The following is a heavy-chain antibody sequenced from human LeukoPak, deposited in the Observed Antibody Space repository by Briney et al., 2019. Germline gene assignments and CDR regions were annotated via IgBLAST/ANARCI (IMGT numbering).Heavy chain of an antibody. CDR1: GGSFSGYY. CDR2: INHSGST. Sequence: SETLSLTCAVYGGSFSGYYWSWIRQPPGKGLEWIGEINHSGSTNYNPSLKSRVTISVDTSKNQFSLKLSSVTAADTAVYYCARDRVGPEGSFDYWGQGTLVTVSS. V-gene: IGHV4-34*01. J-gene: IGHJ4*02. CDR3: ARDRVGPEGSFDY. D-gene: IGHD1-26*01.